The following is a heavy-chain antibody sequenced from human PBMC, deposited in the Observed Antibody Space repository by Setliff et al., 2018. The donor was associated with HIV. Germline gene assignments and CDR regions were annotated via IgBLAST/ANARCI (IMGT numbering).Heavy chain of an antibody. D-gene: IGHD2-21*02. V-gene: IGHV1-2*02. J-gene: IGHJ4*02. CDR2: INPYNGAT. Sequence: ASVKVSCKASGYTFFEYYMFWLRQAPGQGLEWMGWINPYNGATKSAHKFQGRVTVTRDTSITTTYTELTRLTSDDTAIYYCARAPIYCGGDCYLFDYWGQGTLVTVSS. CDR1: GYTFFEYY. CDR3: ARAPIYCGGDCYLFDY.